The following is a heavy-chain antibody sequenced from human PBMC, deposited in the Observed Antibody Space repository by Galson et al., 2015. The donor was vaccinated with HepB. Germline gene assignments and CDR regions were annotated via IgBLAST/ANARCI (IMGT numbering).Heavy chain of an antibody. Sequence: SVKVSCKASGGTFSSYAISWVRQAPGQGLEWMGGIIPIFGTANYAQKFQGRVTITADESTSTAYMELSSLRSEDTAVYYCASSENPDIVATTGYYYYMDVWGKGTTVTVS. CDR3: ASSENPDIVATTGYYYYMDV. V-gene: IGHV1-69*13. CDR2: IIPIFGTA. CDR1: GGTFSSYA. D-gene: IGHD5-12*01. J-gene: IGHJ6*03.